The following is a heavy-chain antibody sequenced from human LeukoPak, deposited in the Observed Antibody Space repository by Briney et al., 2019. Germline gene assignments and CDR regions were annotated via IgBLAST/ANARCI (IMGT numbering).Heavy chain of an antibody. D-gene: IGHD2-2*01. CDR2: ISWNSGSI. J-gene: IGHJ6*03. CDR3: AKDGIVVVPAASWGYYYYYYMDV. Sequence: GGSLTLSCTASGFTFDDYAMHWVRQATGKGLEWVSGISWNSGSIGYADSVKGRFTISRDNDKNSLYLQMNSLRAEDTALYYCAKDGIVVVPAASWGYYYYYYMDVWGKGTTVTVSS. V-gene: IGHV3-9*01. CDR1: GFTFDDYA.